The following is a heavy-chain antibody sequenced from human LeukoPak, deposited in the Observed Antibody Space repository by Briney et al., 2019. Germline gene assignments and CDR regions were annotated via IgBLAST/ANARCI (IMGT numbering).Heavy chain of an antibody. J-gene: IGHJ4*02. CDR2: LLIAGEP. D-gene: IGHD2/OR15-2a*01. CDR1: GFIVNRND. CDR3: ARGRHWGGLKTTFFDY. V-gene: IGHV3-13*05. Sequence: PGGSLRLSCAASGFIVNRNDMHWVRQVPGKGLEWVSGLLIAGEPYYTSSVKGRFAISRDIAKNSLYLQMDSLGAGDTAVYYCARGRHWGGLKTTFFDYSGQGALVTVSS.